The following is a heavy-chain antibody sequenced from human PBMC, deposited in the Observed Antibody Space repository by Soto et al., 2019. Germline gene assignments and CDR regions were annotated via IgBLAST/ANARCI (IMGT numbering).Heavy chain of an antibody. Sequence: GGSLRLSCEVSGFYFNNYGINWVRQAPGKGLEWVSSVSKSDYTYYSDSVKGRFTISRDNAKNSVSLQMNSLRAEDTAVYYCAREDSIIIPAVSDVWGQGTLVTVS. CDR2: VSKSDYT. CDR1: GFYFNNYG. J-gene: IGHJ4*02. D-gene: IGHD2-2*01. CDR3: AREDSIIIPAVSDV. V-gene: IGHV3-21*01.